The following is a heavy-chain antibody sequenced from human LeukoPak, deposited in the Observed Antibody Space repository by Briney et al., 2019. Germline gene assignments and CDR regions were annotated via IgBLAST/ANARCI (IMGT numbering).Heavy chain of an antibody. CDR3: ARAGSGWKYYFDY. CDR2: ISFDGSNR. D-gene: IGHD6-19*01. V-gene: IGHV3-30*01. Sequence: GSLRLSCAASGFTFSSYSMHWVRQAPGKGLEWVTIISFDGSNRYYADSVKGRFTISRDNSKNTLSVQMNSLRAEDTAVYYCARAGSGWKYYFDYWGQGTLVTVSS. CDR1: GFTFSSYS. J-gene: IGHJ4*02.